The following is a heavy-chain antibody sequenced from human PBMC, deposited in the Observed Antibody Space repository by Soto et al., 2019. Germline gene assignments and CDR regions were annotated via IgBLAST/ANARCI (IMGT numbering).Heavy chain of an antibody. CDR2: FSADNGDT. CDR3: ASPLRLITMVRGVIITARYYGMDV. D-gene: IGHD3-10*01. J-gene: IGHJ6*02. CDR1: GYTFTSYD. Sequence: ASVKVSCKASGYTFTSYDISWVRQAPGQGLEWMGGFSADNGDTIYAQKFQGRVTMTEDTSTDTAYMELSSLRSEDTAVYYCASPLRLITMVRGVIITARYYGMDVWGQGTTVTVSS. V-gene: IGHV1-18*01.